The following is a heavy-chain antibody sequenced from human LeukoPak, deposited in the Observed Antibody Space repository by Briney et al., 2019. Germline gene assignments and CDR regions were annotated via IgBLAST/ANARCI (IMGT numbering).Heavy chain of an antibody. CDR3: ASLFSSGYYFDY. Sequence: PSETLSLTCTVSGGSISSYYWSWIRQPPGKGLEWIGYIYYSGSTNYNPSLKSRVTISVDTSKNQFSLKPSSVTAADTAVYYCASLFSSGYYFDYWGQGTLVTVSS. V-gene: IGHV4-59*08. J-gene: IGHJ4*02. CDR1: GGSISSYY. D-gene: IGHD3-22*01. CDR2: IYYSGST.